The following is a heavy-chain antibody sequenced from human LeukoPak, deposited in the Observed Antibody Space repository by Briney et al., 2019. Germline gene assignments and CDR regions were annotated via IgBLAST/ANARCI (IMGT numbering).Heavy chain of an antibody. Sequence: PSETLSLTCAVYGGSFSGYYWSWIRQPPGKGLEWIGEINHSGSTNYNPSLKSRVTISVDTSKNQFSLKLSSATAADTAVYYCARSQYCSGGSCYVEPPGFGVEWAYYFDYWGQGTLVTVSS. CDR3: ARSQYCSGGSCYVEPPGFGVEWAYYFDY. CDR2: INHSGST. D-gene: IGHD2-15*01. CDR1: GGSFSGYY. J-gene: IGHJ4*02. V-gene: IGHV4-34*01.